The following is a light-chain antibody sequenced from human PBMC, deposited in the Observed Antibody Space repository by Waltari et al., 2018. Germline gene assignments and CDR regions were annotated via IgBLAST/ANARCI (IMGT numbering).Light chain of an antibody. CDR3: QSFDSSRTGWVV. Sequence: QSVLTQPPSVSGAPGQTVTISCTGGSSNIGSNYDVPWYQQFPGTAPKLLIYEKNNRPSGIPDRFSGSKSGSSAYLAITGLQADDEADYYCQSFDSSRTGWVVFGGGTKLTVL. V-gene: IGLV1-40*01. CDR2: EKN. CDR1: SSNIGSNYD. J-gene: IGLJ3*02.